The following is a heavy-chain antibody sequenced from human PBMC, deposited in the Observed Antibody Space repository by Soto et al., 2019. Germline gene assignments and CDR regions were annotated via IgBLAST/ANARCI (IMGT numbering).Heavy chain of an antibody. CDR3: VRVPGTGRGILSPVDP. D-gene: IGHD3-10*01. CDR2: IDASDSST. Sequence: VASLTISCDDSCYTFTHYWIIWVLQLPGKGLEWMGKIDASDSSTNYSPSFQGPVTMSADESTSAAFLQWSSLKSSDTAMYYRVRVPGTGRGILSPVDPWGQGTMVTVSS. V-gene: IGHV5-10-1*01. J-gene: IGHJ5*02. CDR1: CYTFTHYW.